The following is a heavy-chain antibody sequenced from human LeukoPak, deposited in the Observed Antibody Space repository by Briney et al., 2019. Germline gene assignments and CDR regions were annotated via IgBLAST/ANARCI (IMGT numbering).Heavy chain of an antibody. V-gene: IGHV3-23*01. J-gene: IGHJ4*02. CDR3: AKWPEGAMDYFDY. CDR2: ISSRGDRT. CDR1: GFTFNSFA. Sequence: GGSLRLSCAASGFTFNSFAMSWVRQAPGKGLEWVSTISSRGDRTHYADSVKGRFTISRDNSKNTLYLEMSSLRVEDTAIYYCAKWPEGAMDYFDYWGQGTLVTVSS. D-gene: IGHD3-16*01.